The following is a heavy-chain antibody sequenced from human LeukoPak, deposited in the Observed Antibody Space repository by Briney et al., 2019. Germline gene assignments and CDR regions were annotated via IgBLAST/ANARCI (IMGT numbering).Heavy chain of an antibody. D-gene: IGHD2-2*01. CDR2: ISAYNGNT. Sequence: GASVKVSCKASGYTFTSYGISWVRQASGQGLEWMGWISAYNGNTNYAQKLQGRVTMTTDTSTSTAYMELRSLRSDDTAVYYCAREAYCSSTSCYSKEVDYWGQGTLVTVSS. V-gene: IGHV1-18*04. J-gene: IGHJ4*02. CDR1: GYTFTSYG. CDR3: AREAYCSSTSCYSKEVDY.